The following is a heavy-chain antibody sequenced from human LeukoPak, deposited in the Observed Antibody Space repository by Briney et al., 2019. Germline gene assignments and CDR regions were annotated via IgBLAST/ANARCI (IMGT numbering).Heavy chain of an antibody. D-gene: IGHD2-2*01. CDR3: ARGSIVVVPAAMFYYMDV. CDR1: GGTFSSYA. Sequence: SVKVSCKASGGTFSSYAISWVRQAPGQGLEWMGGIIPIFCTANYAQKFQGRVTITADESTSTAYMELSSLRSEDTAVYYCARGSIVVVPAAMFYYMDVWGKGTTVTVSS. V-gene: IGHV1-69*01. CDR2: IIPIFCTA. J-gene: IGHJ6*03.